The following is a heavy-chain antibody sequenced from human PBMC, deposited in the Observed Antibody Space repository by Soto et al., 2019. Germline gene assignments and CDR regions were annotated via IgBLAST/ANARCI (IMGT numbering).Heavy chain of an antibody. J-gene: IGHJ4*02. Sequence: VQLVQSGAEVKKPGSSVKVSCKASGGTFSSSAISWVRQAPGQVREWMGGSIPIFGTANYGQKFQGRVTSTADEATSTAYMELRSLRSEDTAVYYCARAHGGDSSGYYFQTNPLDYWGQGTLVTVSS. CDR3: ARAHGGDSSGYYFQTNPLDY. D-gene: IGHD3-22*01. V-gene: IGHV1-69*01. CDR2: SIPIFGTA. CDR1: GGTFSSSA.